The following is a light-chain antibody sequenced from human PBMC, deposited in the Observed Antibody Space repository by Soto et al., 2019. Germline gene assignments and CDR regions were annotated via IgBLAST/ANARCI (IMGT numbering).Light chain of an antibody. V-gene: IGKV3-11*01. CDR3: QQRYAWPPIT. J-gene: IGKJ5*01. CDR2: DAS. Sequence: EIVLTQSPATPSLSPGERATLSCRASRSVRSYLAWYQQKPGQAPRLLIYDASNRAAGIPARFSGSGSETDFTLTISILGPEDFAVYYCQQRYAWPPITFGQGTRLEIK. CDR1: RSVRSY.